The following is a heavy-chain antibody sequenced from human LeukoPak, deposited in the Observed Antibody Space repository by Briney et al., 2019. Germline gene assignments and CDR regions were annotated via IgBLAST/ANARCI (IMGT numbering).Heavy chain of an antibody. D-gene: IGHD6-13*01. V-gene: IGHV1-18*01. CDR1: GYTFTSYG. J-gene: IGHJ6*02. Sequence: ASAKVSCKASGYTFTSYGISWVRQAPGQGLEWMGWISAYNGNTNYAQKLQGRVTMTTDTSTSTAYMELRSLRSDDTAVYYCARDNRVLAAAGTGGMDVWGQGTTVTVSS. CDR2: ISAYNGNT. CDR3: ARDNRVLAAAGTGGMDV.